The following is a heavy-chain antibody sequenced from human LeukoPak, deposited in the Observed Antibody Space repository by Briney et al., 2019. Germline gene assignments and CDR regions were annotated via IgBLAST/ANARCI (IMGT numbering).Heavy chain of an antibody. Sequence: SVKVSCKASGGTFSSYAISWVRQAPGQGLEWTGGIIPIFGTANYAQKFQGRVTITADESTSTAYMELSSLRSEDTAVYYCAKQVYSYGYWGTRWFDPWGQGTLVTVSS. CDR3: AKQVYSYGYWGTRWFDP. CDR1: GGTFSSYA. J-gene: IGHJ5*02. CDR2: IIPIFGTA. D-gene: IGHD5-18*01. V-gene: IGHV1-69*13.